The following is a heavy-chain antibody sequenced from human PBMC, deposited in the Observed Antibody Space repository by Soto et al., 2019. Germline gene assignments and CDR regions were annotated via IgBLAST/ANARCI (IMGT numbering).Heavy chain of an antibody. CDR3: AKDHSGLWPYN. Sequence: PEGSLIRSCAGSGFTFSSYSMIWVLQAPGKGLEWVSAISGSGGSTYYADSVKGRFTISRDNSKNTLYLQMNSLRAEDTAVYYCAKDHSGLWPYNWGQGTMVTVSS. D-gene: IGHD3-10*01. V-gene: IGHV3-23*01. CDR2: ISGSGGST. CDR1: GFTFSSYS. J-gene: IGHJ4*02.